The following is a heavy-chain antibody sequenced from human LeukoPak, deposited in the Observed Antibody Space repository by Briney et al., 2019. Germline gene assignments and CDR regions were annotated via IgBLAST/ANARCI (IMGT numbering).Heavy chain of an antibody. J-gene: IGHJ4*02. V-gene: IGHV3-23*01. Sequence: GGSLRLSCAASGFTFSSYAMSWVRQAPGKGLEWVSAISGSGVSTYYADSVKGRFTISRDNSKNTLYLQMNSLRAEDTAVYYCAKDPAFVVVVPAPFDYWGQGTLVTVSS. CDR2: ISGSGVST. CDR1: GFTFSSYA. CDR3: AKDPAFVVVVPAPFDY. D-gene: IGHD2-2*01.